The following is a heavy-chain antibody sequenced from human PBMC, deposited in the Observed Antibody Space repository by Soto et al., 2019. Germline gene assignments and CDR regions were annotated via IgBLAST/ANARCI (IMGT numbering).Heavy chain of an antibody. V-gene: IGHV5-10-1*01. J-gene: IGHJ6*01. CDR1: GYSFTSYW. Sequence: PGESLKISCKGSGYSFTSYWISWVLQIPWKGLEWMGRIDPSDSYTNYSPSFQGHVTISADKSISTAYLQWSSLKASDTAMYYCARHGKDQLPNYYYYGMDVWGQGTTVNVAS. D-gene: IGHD2-2*01. CDR2: IDPSDSYT. CDR3: ARHGKDQLPNYYYYGMDV.